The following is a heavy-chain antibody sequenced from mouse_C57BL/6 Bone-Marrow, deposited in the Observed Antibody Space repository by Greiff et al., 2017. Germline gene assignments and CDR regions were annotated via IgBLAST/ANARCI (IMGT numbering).Heavy chain of an antibody. V-gene: IGHV1-54*01. J-gene: IGHJ4*01. CDR1: GYAFTNYL. Sequence: LVESGAELVRPGTSVKVSCKASGYAFTNYLIEWVKQRPGQGLEWIGVINPGSGGTNYNEKFKGKATLTADKSSSTAYMQLSSLTSEDSAVYFCAREDYDYDVYYAMDYWGQGTSVTVSS. CDR2: INPGSGGT. D-gene: IGHD2-4*01. CDR3: AREDYDYDVYYAMDY.